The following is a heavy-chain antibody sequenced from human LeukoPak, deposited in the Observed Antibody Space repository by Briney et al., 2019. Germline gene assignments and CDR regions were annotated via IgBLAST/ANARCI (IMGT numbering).Heavy chain of an antibody. D-gene: IGHD2-2*03. J-gene: IGHJ4*02. CDR1: GGSISSSSYY. CDR3: ARQREMDYYFDY. Sequence: SETLSLTCTVSGGSISSSSYYWGWIRQPPGKGLEWIGSIYYSGSTYYNPSLKSRVTISVDTPKNQFSLKLSSVTAADTAVYYCARQREMDYYFDYWGQGTLVTVSS. CDR2: IYYSGST. V-gene: IGHV4-39*01.